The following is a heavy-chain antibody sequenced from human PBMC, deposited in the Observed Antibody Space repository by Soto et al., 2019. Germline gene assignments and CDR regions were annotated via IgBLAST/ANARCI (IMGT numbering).Heavy chain of an antibody. D-gene: IGHD2-2*01. J-gene: IGHJ3*02. CDR2: VTGRSSST. Sequence: EVRLLEFGGGLVQPGGSLRLSCVASGFTFSNYAMSWVRQAPGKGLEWVSVVTGRSSSTYYADSVEGRFIISRDNSRNTLFLQMNSLGAEDTAVYYCTKHLPSKKNQRRWADAFHIWGQGTILTVSS. CDR3: TKHLPSKKNQRRWADAFHI. CDR1: GFTFSNYA. V-gene: IGHV3-23*01.